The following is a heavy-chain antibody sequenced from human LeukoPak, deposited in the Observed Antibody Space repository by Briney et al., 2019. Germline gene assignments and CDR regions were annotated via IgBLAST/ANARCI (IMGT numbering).Heavy chain of an antibody. Sequence: ASVKVSCKASGYTFTGYCMHWVRQAPGQGLEWMGWINPNSGGTNYAQKFQGRVTMTRDTSISTAYMELSRLRSDDTAVYYCARDLINIVVVPAAIRYSSGWYWFDPWGQGTLVTVSS. CDR1: GYTFTGYC. D-gene: IGHD2-2*01. CDR2: INPNSGGT. J-gene: IGHJ5*02. V-gene: IGHV1-2*02. CDR3: ARDLINIVVVPAAIRYSSGWYWFDP.